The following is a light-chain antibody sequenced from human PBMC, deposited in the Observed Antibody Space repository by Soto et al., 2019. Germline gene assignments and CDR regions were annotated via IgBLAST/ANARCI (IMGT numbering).Light chain of an antibody. CDR1: QSISSW. CDR3: QQYSSRWT. Sequence: GDRVPITCRASQSISSWLAWYQQKPGKAPKLLIYAASSLQSGVPSRFSGSGSGTEFTLTISSLQPDDFATYYCQQYSSRWTFGQGTKVEIK. V-gene: IGKV1-5*01. CDR2: AAS. J-gene: IGKJ1*01.